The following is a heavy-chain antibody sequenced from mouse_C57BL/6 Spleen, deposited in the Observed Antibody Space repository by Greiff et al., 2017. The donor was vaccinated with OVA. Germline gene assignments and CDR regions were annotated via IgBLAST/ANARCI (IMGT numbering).Heavy chain of an antibody. CDR2: ISYDGSN. J-gene: IGHJ1*03. CDR3: AREVYYGSSHGYFDV. CDR1: GYSITSGYY. Sequence: ESGPGLVKPSQSLSLTCSVTGYSITSGYYWNWIRQFPGNKLEWMGYISYDGSNNYNPSLKNRISITRDTSKNQFFLKLNSVTTEDTATYYCAREVYYGSSHGYFDVWGTGTTVTVSS. V-gene: IGHV3-6*01. D-gene: IGHD1-1*01.